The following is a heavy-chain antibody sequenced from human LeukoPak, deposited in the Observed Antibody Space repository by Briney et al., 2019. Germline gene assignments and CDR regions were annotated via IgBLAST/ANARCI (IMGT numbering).Heavy chain of an antibody. V-gene: IGHV3-21*01. J-gene: IGHJ4*02. Sequence: GGSLRLSCAASGFTFSSYSMNWVRQAPGKGLEWVSLISSSSSYIYYVDSVKGRFTISGDNAKNSLYLQMNSLRAEDTAVYYCAKVGVLAGSKYFDYWGQGTLVTVSS. CDR2: ISSSSSYI. CDR1: GFTFSSYS. CDR3: AKVGVLAGSKYFDY. D-gene: IGHD3-10*01.